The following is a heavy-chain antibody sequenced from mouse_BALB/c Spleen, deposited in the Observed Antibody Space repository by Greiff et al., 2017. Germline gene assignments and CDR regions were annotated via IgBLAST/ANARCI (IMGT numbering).Heavy chain of an antibody. CDR3: ARPIYYDYDGGTYYAMDY. Sequence: EVNVVESGGDLVKPGGSLKLSCAASGFTFSSYGMSWVRQTPDKRLEWVATISSGGSYTYYPDSVKGRFTISRDNAKNTLYLQMSSLKSEDTAMYYCARPIYYDYDGGTYYAMDYWGQGTSVTVSS. CDR1: GFTFSSYG. V-gene: IGHV5-6*01. D-gene: IGHD2-4*01. CDR2: ISSGGSYT. J-gene: IGHJ4*01.